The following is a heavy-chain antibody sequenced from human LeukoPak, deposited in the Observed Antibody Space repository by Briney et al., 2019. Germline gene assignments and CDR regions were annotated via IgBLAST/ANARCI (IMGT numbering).Heavy chain of an antibody. CDR2: VRYDGTDK. J-gene: IGHJ5*02. CDR1: GFTFSNKG. D-gene: IGHD2-2*01. CDR3: AKESDTGFCSSTSCPPDH. Sequence: GGSLRLSCVGSGFTFSNKGMHWVRQAPGKGLEWLAFVRYDGTDKYYADSVRGRFTISRDNSKNTVYLQMNTLRVEDTAMFFCAKESDTGFCSSTSCPPDHWGQGVLVTVSS. V-gene: IGHV3-30*02.